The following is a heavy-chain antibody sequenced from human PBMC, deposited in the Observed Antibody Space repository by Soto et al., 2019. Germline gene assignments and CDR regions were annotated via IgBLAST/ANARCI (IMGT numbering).Heavy chain of an antibody. CDR1: GFTFSSYG. Sequence: SGGSLRLSCAASGFTFSSYGMHWVRQAPGKGLEWVAVITYDGSNKYYADSVKGRFTISRDNSKNTLYLQMNSLRAEDTAVYYCAKGSPQYCSGGSCYSNYFDYWGQGTLVTVSS. D-gene: IGHD2-15*01. J-gene: IGHJ4*02. CDR3: AKGSPQYCSGGSCYSNYFDY. V-gene: IGHV3-30*18. CDR2: ITYDGSNK.